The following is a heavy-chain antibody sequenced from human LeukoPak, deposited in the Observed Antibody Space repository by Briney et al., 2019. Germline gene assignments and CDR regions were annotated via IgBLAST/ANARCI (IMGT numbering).Heavy chain of an antibody. CDR1: GGSIDSTNW. V-gene: IGHV4/OR15-8*01. CDR3: ARSHDHLWGNYPDY. CDR2: IHHDGRI. D-gene: IGHD3-16*02. Sequence: SETLSLTCDVTGGSIDSTNWWNWVRQPPGKGLEWIGEIHHDGRINYNPSLKSRVTLSVDKSKNQFSLRLNSVTAADTAMYYCARSHDHLWGNYPDYWGQGTLVTVSS. J-gene: IGHJ4*02.